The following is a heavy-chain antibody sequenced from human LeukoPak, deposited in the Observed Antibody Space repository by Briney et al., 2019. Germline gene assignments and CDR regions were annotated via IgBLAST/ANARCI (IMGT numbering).Heavy chain of an antibody. CDR2: ISASGSTT. CDR3: ARNGYSSGLDC. Sequence: PGGSLRLSCAASGFTFSSYEMNWVRQVPGKGLEWVSYISASGSTTYYAASVKGRFTISRDDAKSSLYLQMNSLRAEDTAVYYCARNGYSSGLDCWGQGTLVTVSS. V-gene: IGHV3-48*03. CDR1: GFTFSSYE. D-gene: IGHD6-19*01. J-gene: IGHJ4*02.